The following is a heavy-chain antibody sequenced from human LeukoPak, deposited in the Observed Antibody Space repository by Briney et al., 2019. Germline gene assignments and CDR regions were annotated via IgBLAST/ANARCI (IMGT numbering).Heavy chain of an antibody. D-gene: IGHD6-19*01. V-gene: IGHV1-18*01. CDR1: GYTFTSYG. Sequence: ASLKVSCKASGYTFTSYGFSWVRQAPGQGLEWMGWISAYNGNTNYAQKLQGRVTMTTDTSTSTAYMELRSLRSDDTAVYYCARGYSSGWYTDYWGQGTLVTVSS. CDR3: ARGYSSGWYTDY. J-gene: IGHJ4*02. CDR2: ISAYNGNT.